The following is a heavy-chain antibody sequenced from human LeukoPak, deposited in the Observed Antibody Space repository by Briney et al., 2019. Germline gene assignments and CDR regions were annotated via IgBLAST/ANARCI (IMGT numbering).Heavy chain of an antibody. D-gene: IGHD2-2*01. CDR1: GFTFSSYW. CDR2: IKQDGSEK. CDR3: AKGHTAVVPSTRYFDS. Sequence: SGGSLRLSCAASGFTFSSYWMSWVRQAPGKGLEWVANIKQDGSEKYYVDSVKGRFTISRDNSKNTLYLQMNSLRAEDTAAYYCAKGHTAVVPSTRYFDSWGQGTLVTVSS. V-gene: IGHV3-7*03. J-gene: IGHJ4*02.